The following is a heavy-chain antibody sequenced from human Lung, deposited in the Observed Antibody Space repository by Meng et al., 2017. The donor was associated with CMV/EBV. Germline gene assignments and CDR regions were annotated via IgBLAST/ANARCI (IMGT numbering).Heavy chain of an antibody. CDR2: IWFDGSKT. Sequence: SLKISCAASGFTFSNHGMHWVRQAPDKGLEWVAVIWFDGSKTYYTDSVKGRFTISRDNSKRMLYLQMTSLRPEDTATYYCVTAIDVALDYWGRGTPVTVSS. CDR3: VTAIDVALDY. CDR1: GFTFSNHG. J-gene: IGHJ4*02. V-gene: IGHV3-33*03. D-gene: IGHD5-12*01.